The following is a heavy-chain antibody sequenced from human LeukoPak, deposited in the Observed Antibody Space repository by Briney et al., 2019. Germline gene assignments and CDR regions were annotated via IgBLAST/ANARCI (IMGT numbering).Heavy chain of an antibody. CDR3: ARTGDGSSPSHYYYYYGMDV. CDR1: GFTVSSNY. J-gene: IGHJ6*02. V-gene: IGHV3-53*01. D-gene: IGHD6-6*01. Sequence: PGGSLRLSCAASGFTVSSNYMSWVRQAPGKGLEWVSVIYSGDSTYYADSVKGRFTISRDNSKNTLYLQMNSLRAEDTAVYYCARTGDGSSPSHYYYYYGMDVWGQGTTVTVSS. CDR2: IYSGDST.